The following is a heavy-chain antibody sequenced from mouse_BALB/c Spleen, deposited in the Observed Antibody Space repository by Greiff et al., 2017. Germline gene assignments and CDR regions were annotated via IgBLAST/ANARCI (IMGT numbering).Heavy chain of an antibody. CDR2: ISNGGGST. Sequence: EVQRVESGGGLVQPGGSLKLSCAASGFTFSSYTMSWVRQTPEKRLEWVAYISNGGGSTYYPDTVKGRFTISRDNAKNTLYLQMSSLKSEDTAMYYCARNLLSNAMDYWGQGTSVTVSS. V-gene: IGHV5-12-2*01. CDR1: GFTFSSYT. J-gene: IGHJ4*01. CDR3: ARNLLSNAMDY. D-gene: IGHD2-10*01.